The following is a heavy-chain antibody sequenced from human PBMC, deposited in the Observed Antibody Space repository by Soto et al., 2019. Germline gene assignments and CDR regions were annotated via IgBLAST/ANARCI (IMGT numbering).Heavy chain of an antibody. Sequence: GASVKVSCKASGGTLSSYTFSWVRQAPGQGLEWMGRVIPNLGVTSYAQKFQGRVTMTRDTSTSTVYMELSSLRSEDTAVYYCAREPDTAIYYYYGMDVWGQGTTVTVSS. D-gene: IGHD5-18*01. CDR1: GGTLSSYT. V-gene: IGHV1-69*04. J-gene: IGHJ6*02. CDR2: VIPNLGVT. CDR3: AREPDTAIYYYYGMDV.